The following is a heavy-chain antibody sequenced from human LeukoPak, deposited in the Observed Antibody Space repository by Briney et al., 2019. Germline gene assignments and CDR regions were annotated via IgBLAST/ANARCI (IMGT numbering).Heavy chain of an antibody. CDR2: IYYSGST. D-gene: IGHD2-2*02. J-gene: IGHJ4*02. CDR1: VGSFSGYY. Sequence: SETLSLTCAVYVGSFSGYYWSWIRQHPGKGLEWIGYIYYSGSTYYNPSLKSRVTISVDTSKNQFSLKLSSVTAADTAVYYCARGTLYTDYWGQGTLITVSS. V-gene: IGHV4-31*11. CDR3: ARGTLYTDY.